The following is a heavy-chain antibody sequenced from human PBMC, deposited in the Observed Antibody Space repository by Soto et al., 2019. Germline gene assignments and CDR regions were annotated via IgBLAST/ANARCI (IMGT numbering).Heavy chain of an antibody. CDR3: VKDRCVNWGFYGMDV. Sequence: GGSLRLSCSTSGFTFTKSAIHWVRQAPGKGLEYVSGGSVNGEKTYYADSVKGRFIISRDSSKNTVYLQMSSLRVDDTAVYYCVKDRCVNWGFYGMDVWGQGTTVTVSS. D-gene: IGHD7-27*01. CDR1: GFTFTKSA. J-gene: IGHJ6*02. CDR2: GSVNGEKT. V-gene: IGHV3-64D*06.